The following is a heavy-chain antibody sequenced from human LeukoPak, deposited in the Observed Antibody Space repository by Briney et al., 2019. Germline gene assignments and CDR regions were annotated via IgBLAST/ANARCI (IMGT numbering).Heavy chain of an antibody. CDR1: GFSIEDHS. D-gene: IGHD1-26*01. Sequence: GGSLRLSCAASGFSIEDHSMHWVRQAPGKGLEWVPSIGASGGSAFYADSVKGRFTSSRDNFRNTLYLQMNYLRVDDTAIYYCTKPVGAPVRGWFDPWGQGTLVTVSS. CDR2: IGASGGSA. J-gene: IGHJ5*02. V-gene: IGHV3-23*01. CDR3: TKPVGAPVRGWFDP.